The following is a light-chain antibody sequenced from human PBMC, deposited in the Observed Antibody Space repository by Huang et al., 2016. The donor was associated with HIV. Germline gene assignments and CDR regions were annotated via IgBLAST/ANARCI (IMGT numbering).Light chain of an antibody. CDR3: QQYDNWPPSWT. CDR2: GAS. CDR1: QSVSSN. Sequence: EMVMTQSPATLSVSPGERATLSCRASQSVSSNLAWYQQTPGQAPRLLIYGASTRATVIPARFSGSGSGTEFTLTISSLQSEDFAVYYCQQYDNWPPSWTFGRGTKVEIK. J-gene: IGKJ1*01. V-gene: IGKV3-15*01.